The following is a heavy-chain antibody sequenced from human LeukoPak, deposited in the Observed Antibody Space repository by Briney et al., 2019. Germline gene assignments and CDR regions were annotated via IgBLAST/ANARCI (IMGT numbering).Heavy chain of an antibody. D-gene: IGHD2-2*01. J-gene: IGHJ6*03. Sequence: PSETLSLTCAVYGGSFSGYYWSWIRQPPGKGLEWIGEINHSGSTNYNPSLKSRVTISVDTSKNQFSLKLSSVTAADTAVYYCARTPGYCSSTSCYSYYYMDVWGKGTTVTISS. CDR1: GGSFSGYY. CDR3: ARTPGYCSSTSCYSYYYMDV. V-gene: IGHV4-34*01. CDR2: INHSGST.